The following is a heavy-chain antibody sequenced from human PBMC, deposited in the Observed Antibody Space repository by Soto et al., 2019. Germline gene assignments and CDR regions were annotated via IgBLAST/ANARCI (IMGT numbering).Heavy chain of an antibody. V-gene: IGHV3-9*01. CDR1: GFTFDHYA. CDR2: IRWNSGSL. CDR3: XXXXXXXXXXXXFFDL. Sequence: EVQLLESGGGLVQPGRSLRLSCAASGFTFDHYALHWVRQAPGKGLEWVSGIRWNSGSLGYADSVKGRFTISRDNGKXXXXXXXXXXXXXXXXXXXXXXXXXXXXXXXXFFDLWGRGTLVTVSS. J-gene: IGHJ2*01.